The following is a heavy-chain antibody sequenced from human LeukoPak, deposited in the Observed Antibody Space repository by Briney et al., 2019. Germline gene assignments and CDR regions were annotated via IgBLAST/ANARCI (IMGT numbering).Heavy chain of an antibody. CDR1: GFTFSSYS. Sequence: GGSLRLSCAASGFTFSSYSMNWVRQAPGKGLEWVSSISSSSSYIYYADSVKGRFTVSRDNSKNTLYLQMNSLRAEDTAVYFCAKDLAFGYGSGSYSDYWGQGTLVTVSS. D-gene: IGHD3-10*01. CDR2: ISSSSSYI. CDR3: AKDLAFGYGSGSYSDY. J-gene: IGHJ4*02. V-gene: IGHV3-21*04.